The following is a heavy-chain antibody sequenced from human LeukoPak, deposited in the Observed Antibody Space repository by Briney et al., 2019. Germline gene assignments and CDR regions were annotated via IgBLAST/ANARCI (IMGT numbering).Heavy chain of an antibody. Sequence: GGFLRLSCAVSGLNFKFYAMSWVRQAPGKGLEWVSGISGRGDSADYADSVKGRFTISRDNSKNTLYLRLNSLRVEDTATYYCVKDRYCPEVTCFGGGFEYWGQGTLVVVSS. J-gene: IGHJ4*02. CDR2: ISGRGDSA. CDR1: GLNFKFYA. CDR3: VKDRYCPEVTCFGGGFEY. V-gene: IGHV3-23*01. D-gene: IGHD2-8*02.